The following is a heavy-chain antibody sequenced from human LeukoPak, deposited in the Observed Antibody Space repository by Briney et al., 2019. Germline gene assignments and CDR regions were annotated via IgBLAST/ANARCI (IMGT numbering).Heavy chain of an antibody. D-gene: IGHD4-17*01. CDR3: ARVVDYGDYYHDY. V-gene: IGHV3-21*01. CDR1: GFTFSSYS. Sequence: GGSLRLSCAASGFTFSSYSMNWVRQAPGKGLEWVSSISSSSSYIYYADSMKGRFTISRDNAKNSLYLQMNSLRAEDTAVYYCARVVDYGDYYHDYWGQGTLVTVSS. CDR2: ISSSSSYI. J-gene: IGHJ4*02.